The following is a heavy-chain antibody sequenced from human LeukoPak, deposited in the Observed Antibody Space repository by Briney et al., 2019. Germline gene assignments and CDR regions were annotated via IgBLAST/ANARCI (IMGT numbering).Heavy chain of an antibody. Sequence: SETLSLTCTVSGGSISSYYWNWIRQPPGKGLEWIGYIFYSGRTSYNPSLKSRVTLSVDTSKNWFSLRLTSVTAADTAVYYCARETSQKGAHYMDVWGKGTTVTISS. D-gene: IGHD3-16*01. CDR1: GGSISSYY. V-gene: IGHV4-59*01. J-gene: IGHJ6*03. CDR2: IFYSGRT. CDR3: ARETSQKGAHYMDV.